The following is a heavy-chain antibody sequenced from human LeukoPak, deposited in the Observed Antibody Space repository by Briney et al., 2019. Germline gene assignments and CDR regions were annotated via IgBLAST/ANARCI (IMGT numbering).Heavy chain of an antibody. CDR2: ISSSSSYI. CDR3: AGGGGGSHY. V-gene: IGHV3-21*01. Sequence: GGSLRLSCAASGFTFSSYSMNWVRQAPGKGLEWVSSISSSSSYIYYADSVKGRCTISRDNAKNSLYLQMNSLRAEDTAVYYCAGGGGGSHYWGQGTLVTVSS. D-gene: IGHD2-15*01. J-gene: IGHJ4*02. CDR1: GFTFSSYS.